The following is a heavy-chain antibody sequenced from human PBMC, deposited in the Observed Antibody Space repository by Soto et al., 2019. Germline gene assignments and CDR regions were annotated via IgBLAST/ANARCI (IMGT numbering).Heavy chain of an antibody. V-gene: IGHV3-33*01. CDR3: ARNNYYDSRGYYVVRYRYQYYGMGV. J-gene: IGHJ6*02. CDR1: GFTFSSYG. Sequence: QVQLVESGGGVVQPGGSLRLSCAASGFTFSSYGMHWVRQAPGKGLEWVAVIWYDGSNKYYADSVKGRFTISRDKSKRALYPQMNSLRAEDTAVYYGARNNYYDSRGYYVVRYRYQYYGMGVWGGGSTITVSS. CDR2: IWYDGSNK. D-gene: IGHD3-22*01.